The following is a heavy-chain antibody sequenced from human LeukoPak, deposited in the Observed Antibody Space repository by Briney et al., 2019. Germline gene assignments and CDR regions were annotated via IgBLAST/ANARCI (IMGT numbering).Heavy chain of an antibody. V-gene: IGHV3-30*04. D-gene: IGHD6-13*01. CDR3: ARGLGGYTSSQAY. J-gene: IGHJ4*02. CDR2: ISYDGSNK. CDR1: GFTFSSYA. Sequence: GGSLRLSCAASGFTFSSYAMHWVRQAPGKGLEWVAVISYDGSNKYYADSVKGRFTISRDNAKNTLYLQMNSLRAEDTAVYYCARGLGGYTSSQAYWGQGTLVTVSS.